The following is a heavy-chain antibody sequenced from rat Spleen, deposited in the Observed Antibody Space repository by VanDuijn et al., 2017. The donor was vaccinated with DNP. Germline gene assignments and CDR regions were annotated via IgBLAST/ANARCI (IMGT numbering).Heavy chain of an antibody. CDR2: ISTSGGST. V-gene: IGHV5S13*01. CDR1: GFTFSKYG. Sequence: EVQLVESGGGLVQPGRSLKLSCGASGFTFSKYGMAWVRQAPTKGLEWVATISTSGGSTYYRDSVKGRFTISRDNAKSTLSLQMDSLRSEDTATYYCARRGYGYNYFDYWGQGIMVTVSS. D-gene: IGHD1-4*01. CDR3: ARRGYGYNYFDY. J-gene: IGHJ2*01.